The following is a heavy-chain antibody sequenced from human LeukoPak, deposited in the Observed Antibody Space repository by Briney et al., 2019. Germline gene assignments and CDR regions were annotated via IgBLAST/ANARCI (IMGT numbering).Heavy chain of an antibody. D-gene: IGHD6-19*01. V-gene: IGHV3-23*01. Sequence: PGGTLRLSCAASGFTFSSYGMNWVRQAPGKGLEWVSSISGSGLNTYYADSVKGRFTISRDKSKNTLYLQMNSLRAEDTAVYYCARVSSGWYLAYFDYWGQGTLVTVSS. J-gene: IGHJ4*02. CDR3: ARVSSGWYLAYFDY. CDR1: GFTFSSYG. CDR2: ISGSGLNT.